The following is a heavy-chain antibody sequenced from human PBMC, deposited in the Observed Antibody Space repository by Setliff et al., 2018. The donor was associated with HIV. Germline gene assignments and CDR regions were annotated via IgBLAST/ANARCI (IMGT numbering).Heavy chain of an antibody. J-gene: IGHJ3*02. CDR1: GGSFSGYY. CDR3: AREDIAVASAFDI. D-gene: IGHD6-19*01. CDR2: FTHGRST. V-gene: IGHV4-34*01. Sequence: PSETLSLTCAVYGGSFSGYYWSWIRQPPGKGLEWIGEFTHGRSTNNNPSLKSRVTISGDTTKNQFSLKLSSVTAADTAVYYCAREDIAVASAFDIWGQGTMVTVSS.